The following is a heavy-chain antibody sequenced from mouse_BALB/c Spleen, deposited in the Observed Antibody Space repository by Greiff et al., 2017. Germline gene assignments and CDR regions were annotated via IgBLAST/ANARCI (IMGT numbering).Heavy chain of an antibody. Sequence: VQLKQSGAELVKPGASVKLSCTASGFNIKDTYMHWVKQRPEQGLEWIGRIDPANGNTKYDPKFQGKATITADTSSNTAYLQLSSLTSEDTAVYYCARVHYGSSFAYWGQGTLVTVSA. CDR2: IDPANGNT. D-gene: IGHD1-1*01. V-gene: IGHV14-3*02. J-gene: IGHJ3*01. CDR1: GFNIKDTY. CDR3: ARVHYGSSFAY.